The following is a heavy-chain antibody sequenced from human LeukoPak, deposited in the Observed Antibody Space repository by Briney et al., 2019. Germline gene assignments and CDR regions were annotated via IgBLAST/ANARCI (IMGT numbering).Heavy chain of an antibody. V-gene: IGHV3-7*04. CDR3: ARGMVDI. Sequence: GGSLRLSCAASGFTFSSYWMSWVRQARGKGLEWVANINQDGNAKYYVDSVKGRFTISRDNAKNILYLQMNSLRAEDTAVYYCARGMVDIWGQGTMVTVS. CDR1: GFTFSSYW. J-gene: IGHJ3*02. D-gene: IGHD2-8*01. CDR2: INQDGNAK.